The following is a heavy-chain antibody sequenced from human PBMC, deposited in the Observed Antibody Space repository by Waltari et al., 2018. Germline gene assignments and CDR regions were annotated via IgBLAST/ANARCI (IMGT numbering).Heavy chain of an antibody. CDR2: ISWDGGST. CDR1: GSTFDDYA. V-gene: IGHV3-43D*03. Sequence: DVQLVESGGVVVQPGGSLRLSCAASGSTFDDYAMHWVRPAPGKGLEWVSLISWDGGSTYYADSVKGRFTISRDNSKNSLYLQMNSLRAEDTALYYCAKDKSGIAAAGTCLDYWGQGTLVTVSS. J-gene: IGHJ4*02. D-gene: IGHD6-13*01. CDR3: AKDKSGIAAAGTCLDY.